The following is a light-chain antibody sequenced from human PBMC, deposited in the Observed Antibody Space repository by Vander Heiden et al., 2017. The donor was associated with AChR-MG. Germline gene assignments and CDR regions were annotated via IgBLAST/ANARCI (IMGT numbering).Light chain of an antibody. Sequence: DIVMTQSPDSLAVSLGERATINCKSSQSVLYSSNNKNYLAWYQQKPGQPPKLLIYWASTRESGVPDRFSGSGSGTDFTLTISSLQAEDVAVYYCQQDYTTQRTFGQGTKVEIK. V-gene: IGKV4-1*01. CDR1: QSVLYSSNNKNY. CDR2: WAS. J-gene: IGKJ1*01. CDR3: QQDYTTQRT.